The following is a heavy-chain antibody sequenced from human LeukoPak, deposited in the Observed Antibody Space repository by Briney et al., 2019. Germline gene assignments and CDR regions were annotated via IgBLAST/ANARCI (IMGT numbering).Heavy chain of an antibody. CDR3: AKDFVRYNIQFDY. J-gene: IGHJ4*02. V-gene: IGHV3-23*01. CDR2: ISGGGAGT. D-gene: IGHD1-14*01. CDR1: GLSFGFYA. Sequence: GGSLRLSCAASGLSFGFYAMSWVCQAPGKGLEWVSSISGGGAGTYYADSERGRFTISRDNSKNTLYLQMDSLRAEDTALYYCAKDFVRYNIQFDYWGQGALVTVSS.